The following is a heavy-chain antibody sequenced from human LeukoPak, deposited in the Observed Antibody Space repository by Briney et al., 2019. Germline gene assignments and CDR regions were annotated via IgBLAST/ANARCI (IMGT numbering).Heavy chain of an antibody. CDR1: GFTFSSYA. CDR2: ISGSGGST. V-gene: IGHV3-23*01. J-gene: IGHJ1*01. D-gene: IGHD1-1*01. Sequence: GGSLRLSCAASGFTFSSYAMSWVRQAPGKGLERVSAISGSGGSTYYADSVKGRFTISRDNSKNTLYLQMNSLRAEDTAVYYCAKDPAPAGTEGGGGYFQHWGQGTLVTVSS. CDR3: AKDPAPAGTEGGGGYFQH.